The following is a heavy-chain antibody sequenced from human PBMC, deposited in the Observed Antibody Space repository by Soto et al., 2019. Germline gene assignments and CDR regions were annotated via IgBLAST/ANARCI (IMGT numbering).Heavy chain of an antibody. CDR3: AKARVGYCISTSCYAGLDY. J-gene: IGHJ4*02. CDR2: ISYEGSYK. D-gene: IGHD2-2*01. V-gene: IGHV3-30*18. Sequence: PGGSLRLSCAASGFTFSNYCIHWVRQAPGKGLEWVALISYEGSYKYYAVSVKGRFTISRDNSKNTLYLQMNSLRAEDTAVYYCAKARVGYCISTSCYAGLDYWGQGT. CDR1: GFTFSNYC.